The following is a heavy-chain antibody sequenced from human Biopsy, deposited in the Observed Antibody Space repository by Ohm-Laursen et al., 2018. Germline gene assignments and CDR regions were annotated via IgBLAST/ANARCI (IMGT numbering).Heavy chain of an antibody. CDR3: AKVAGGYAYYYGMDV. J-gene: IGHJ6*02. CDR1: GYSVTNDYY. CDR2: IYYDGIT. V-gene: IGHV4-38-2*01. D-gene: IGHD5-12*01. Sequence: SETLSLTCAVSGYSVTNDYYWGWIRQPPGKGLEWIGNIYYDGITYYTPSLKSRVAMSVDTSKNQFSLRLAFVTAADTAVYYCAKVAGGYAYYYGMDVWGQGTTVIVSS.